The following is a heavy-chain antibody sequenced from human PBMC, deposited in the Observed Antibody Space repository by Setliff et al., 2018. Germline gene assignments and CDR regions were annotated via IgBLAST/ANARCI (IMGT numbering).Heavy chain of an antibody. CDR1: GFSFRSYW. J-gene: IGHJ6*02. CDR3: AAWESTNV. D-gene: IGHD1-26*01. CDR2: TKEDGSEK. Sequence: GSLRLSCAASGFSFRSYWMAWVRQAPGKGLEWVANTKEDGSEKRYVDSVNGRLTISRDNAKNSLYLQMSSLTAEDTAVYFCAAWESTNVWGQGTTVTVSS. V-gene: IGHV3-7*01.